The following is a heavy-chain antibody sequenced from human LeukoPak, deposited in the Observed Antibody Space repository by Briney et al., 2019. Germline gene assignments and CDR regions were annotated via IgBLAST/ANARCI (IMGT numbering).Heavy chain of an antibody. Sequence: PSETLSLTCAVSGGSISGYYWSWIRQPPGKGLEWIGYIYYSGSTNYNPSLKSRVTISVDTSKNQFSLKLSSVTAADTAVYYCGGKYYDFWSGYHDAFDIWGQGTMVTVSS. V-gene: IGHV4-59*01. J-gene: IGHJ3*02. CDR3: GGKYYDFWSGYHDAFDI. CDR2: IYYSGST. CDR1: GGSISGYY. D-gene: IGHD3-3*01.